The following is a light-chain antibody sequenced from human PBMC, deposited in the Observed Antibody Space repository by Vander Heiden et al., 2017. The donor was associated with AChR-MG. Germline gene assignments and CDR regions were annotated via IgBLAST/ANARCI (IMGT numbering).Light chain of an antibody. Sequence: QSVLTQPPSVSVAPGQRVTISCTGSSSNIGADYDVHWYQQLPGTAPKLLIYGNSNRPSGVPDRFSGSKSGTSASLAITGLQAEDEADYYCQSYDSSLSGSWVFGGGTKLTVI. CDR2: GNS. CDR3: QSYDSSLSGSWV. CDR1: SSNIGADYD. V-gene: IGLV1-40*01. J-gene: IGLJ3*02.